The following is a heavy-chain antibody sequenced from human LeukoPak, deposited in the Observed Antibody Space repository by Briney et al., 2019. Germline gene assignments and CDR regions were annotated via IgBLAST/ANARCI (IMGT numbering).Heavy chain of an antibody. CDR3: AKPHYRSGTGGFDS. J-gene: IGHJ4*02. D-gene: IGHD3-3*01. Sequence: SETLSLTCTVSGGSISSGDYYWSWIRQPPGKGLEWIGEIDHSGSTNYNPSLKSRITMSVDTSNSQFSLKLTSVTAADTAVYYCAKPHYRSGTGGFDSWGQGTLVAVSS. CDR2: IDHSGST. V-gene: IGHV4-39*01. CDR1: GGSISSGDYY.